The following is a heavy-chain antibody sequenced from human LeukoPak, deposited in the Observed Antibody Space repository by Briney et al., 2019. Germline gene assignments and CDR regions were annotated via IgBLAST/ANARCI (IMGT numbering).Heavy chain of an antibody. CDR3: AKTPPPVLRYFDWLDAFDI. V-gene: IGHV3-30-3*02. Sequence: GRSLRLSCAASGFTFSSYAMHWVRQAPGKGLEWVAVISYDGSNKYYADSVKGRFTISRDNSKNTLYLQMNSLRAEDTAVYDCAKTPPPVLRYFDWLDAFDIWGQGTMVPVSS. CDR2: ISYDGSNK. D-gene: IGHD3-9*01. CDR1: GFTFSSYA. J-gene: IGHJ3*02.